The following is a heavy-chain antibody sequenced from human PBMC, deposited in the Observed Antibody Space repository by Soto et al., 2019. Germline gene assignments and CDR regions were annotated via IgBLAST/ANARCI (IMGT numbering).Heavy chain of an antibody. CDR3: ALGSWSGETFDI. Sequence: QVQLVQSGAEVKKPGSSVKVSCKASGGTFNVYTIIWVRQAPGQGLEWMGRIIPMLAITNYAQRFQGRVTLTADTSTTTAYMELSSLTSEDTAVDYWALGSWSGETFDIWGQGTLVTVSS. J-gene: IGHJ3*02. V-gene: IGHV1-69*02. CDR2: IIPMLAIT. CDR1: GGTFNVYT. D-gene: IGHD6-13*01.